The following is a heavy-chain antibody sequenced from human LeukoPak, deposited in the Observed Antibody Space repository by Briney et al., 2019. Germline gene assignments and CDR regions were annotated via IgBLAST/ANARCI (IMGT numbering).Heavy chain of an antibody. CDR2: IYSGGST. CDR1: GFTVSSNY. D-gene: IGHD2-2*01. Sequence: GGSLRLSCAASGFTVSSNYMSWVRQAPGKGLEWVSVIYSGGSTYYADSVKGRFTISRDNAKNSLYLQMNSLRAEDTAVYYCARGHLGYCSSTSCQLPLDYWGQGTLVTVSS. V-gene: IGHV3-66*01. CDR3: ARGHLGYCSSTSCQLPLDY. J-gene: IGHJ4*02.